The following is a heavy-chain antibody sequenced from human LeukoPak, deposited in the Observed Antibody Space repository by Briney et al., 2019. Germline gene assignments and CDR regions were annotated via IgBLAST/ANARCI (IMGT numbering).Heavy chain of an antibody. V-gene: IGHV4-4*07. Sequence: SETLSLTCTVSGDSITTYSWSWIRQPAGKGLEWIGRMFTSGSTNYNPSLKSRVIMALDTSKNQLSLKLSSVTAADTAVYYCARDRVSSGAFDIWGQGTMVTVSS. CDR3: ARDRVSSGAFDI. CDR2: MFTSGST. D-gene: IGHD1-26*01. J-gene: IGHJ3*02. CDR1: GDSITTYS.